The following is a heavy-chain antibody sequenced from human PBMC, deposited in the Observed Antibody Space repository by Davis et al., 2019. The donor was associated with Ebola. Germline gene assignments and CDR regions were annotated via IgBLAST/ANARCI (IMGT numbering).Heavy chain of an antibody. Sequence: GGSLRLSCAASGFTFSSYGMHWVRQAPGKGLEWVAVISYDGSNKYYADSVKGRFTISRDNSKNTLYLQMNSLRADDTAVYYCARDPANRGSRYYGMDVWGQGTTVTVSS. D-gene: IGHD1-26*01. J-gene: IGHJ6*02. V-gene: IGHV3-30*03. CDR2: ISYDGSNK. CDR3: ARDPANRGSRYYGMDV. CDR1: GFTFSSYG.